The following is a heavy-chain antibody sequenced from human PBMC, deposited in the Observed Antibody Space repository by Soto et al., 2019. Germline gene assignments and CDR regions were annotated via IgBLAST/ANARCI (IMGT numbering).Heavy chain of an antibody. CDR1: GFTFTDYW. CDR3: ARETHRGFYFDY. J-gene: IGHJ4*02. Sequence: GGSLRLSCAASGFTFTDYWTHWIRQAPGKGLVWVSRINSDGSRTSYADSATGRFTISRDNAKNTLYLQMNSLRVEDTALYYCARETHRGFYFDYWGQGTLVTVSS. CDR2: INSDGSRT. V-gene: IGHV3-74*01.